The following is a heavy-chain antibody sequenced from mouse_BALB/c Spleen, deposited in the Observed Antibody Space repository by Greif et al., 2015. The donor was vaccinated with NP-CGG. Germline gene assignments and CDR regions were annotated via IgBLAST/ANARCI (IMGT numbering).Heavy chain of an antibody. CDR2: IWRGGST. Sequence: VKLMESGPSLVQPSQSLPITCTVSGFSLTSYGVHWVRQSPGKGLEWLGVIWRGGSTDYNAAFMSRLSITKDNSKSQVFFKMNSLQADDTAIYYCAKRYDWYFDVWGAGTTVTVSS. J-gene: IGHJ1*01. CDR3: AKRYDWYFDV. V-gene: IGHV2-5-1*01. D-gene: IGHD2-14*01. CDR1: GFSLTSYG.